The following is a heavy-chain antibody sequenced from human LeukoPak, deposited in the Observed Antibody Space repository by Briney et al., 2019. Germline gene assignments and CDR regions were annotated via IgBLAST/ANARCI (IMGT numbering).Heavy chain of an antibody. CDR2: IYYSGST. Sequence: PSETLSLTCTVSGGSISSYYWSWIRQPPGKGLEWIGYIYYSGSTNYNPSPKSRVTISVDTSKNQFSLKLSSVTAADTAVYYCARASVTINYDYWGQGTLVTVSS. CDR1: GGSISSYY. V-gene: IGHV4-59*01. J-gene: IGHJ4*02. CDR3: ARASVTINYDY. D-gene: IGHD3-10*01.